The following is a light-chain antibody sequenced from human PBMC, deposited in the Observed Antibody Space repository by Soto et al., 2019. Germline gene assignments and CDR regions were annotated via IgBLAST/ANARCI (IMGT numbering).Light chain of an antibody. V-gene: IGLV2-23*01. CDR1: SSDVGSYDV. Sequence: QSVLTQPASVSGSPGQSINISCTGTSSDVGSYDVVSWYQQHPGKAPKLIIYEGTKRPPGVSNRLSGSKSGNTASLTISGLQAEDEADYYCCSSAGSRILSWAFGGGTKVTVL. CDR3: CSSAGSRILSWA. J-gene: IGLJ3*02. CDR2: EGT.